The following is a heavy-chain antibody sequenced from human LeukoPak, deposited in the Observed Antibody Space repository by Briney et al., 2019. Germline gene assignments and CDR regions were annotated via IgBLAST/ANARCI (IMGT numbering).Heavy chain of an antibody. CDR3: ATSYDAKTAPYDL. CDR1: GGSISSYC. CDR2: IYTSGRT. J-gene: IGHJ5*02. Sequence: PSETLPLTCTVSGGSISSYCWNWVRQPPGKGLEWIGYIYTSGRTDYNPSLKSRVTMSADTAKNQLSMELTFLTAADTAVYYCATSYDAKTAPYDLWGQGTLVTVSS. D-gene: IGHD3-3*01. V-gene: IGHV4-4*09.